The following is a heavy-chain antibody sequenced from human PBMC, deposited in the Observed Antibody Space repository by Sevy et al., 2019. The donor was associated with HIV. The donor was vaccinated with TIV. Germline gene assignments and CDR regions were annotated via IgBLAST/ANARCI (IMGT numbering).Heavy chain of an antibody. Sequence: GGSLRLSCAASGFTFSSHEMSWVRQAPGNGLESISYITRSGSSIYYADSVKGRFTISRDNAKNSLYLQMNSLRAEDTAVYYCARGWFDTWGQGTLVTVSS. CDR3: ARGWFDT. V-gene: IGHV3-48*03. J-gene: IGHJ5*02. CDR2: ITRSGSSI. CDR1: GFTFSSHE.